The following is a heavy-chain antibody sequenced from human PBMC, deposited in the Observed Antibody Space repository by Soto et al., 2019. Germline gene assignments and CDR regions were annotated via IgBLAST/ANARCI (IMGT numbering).Heavy chain of an antibody. Sequence: SETLSLTCTVSGGSISSYYWSWIRQPPGKGLEWIGYIYYSGSTNYNPSLKSRVTISVDTSKNQFSLKLGSVTAADTAVYYCARENPNEYYYDSSALPPHGMDVWGQGTTVTAP. CDR3: ARENPNEYYYDSSALPPHGMDV. V-gene: IGHV4-59*01. CDR2: IYYSGST. D-gene: IGHD3-22*01. J-gene: IGHJ6*02. CDR1: GGSISSYY.